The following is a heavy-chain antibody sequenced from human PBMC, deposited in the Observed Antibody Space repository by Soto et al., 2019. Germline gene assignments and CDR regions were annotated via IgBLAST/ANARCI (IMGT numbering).Heavy chain of an antibody. D-gene: IGHD1-26*01. Sequence: EVQLVESGGGLAQPGWSRRLSCAASGFNFDDRAMHWVRQTPGKGLEWVSGISWNSVTINYVDSIKGRFTISRDNAKRTLYLQMNNLRPADTAMYFCVRSSGSQPRAGWFDPWGQGTLVTVS. CDR2: ISWNSVTI. CDR1: GFNFDDRA. V-gene: IGHV3-9*01. J-gene: IGHJ5*02. CDR3: VRSSGSQPRAGWFDP.